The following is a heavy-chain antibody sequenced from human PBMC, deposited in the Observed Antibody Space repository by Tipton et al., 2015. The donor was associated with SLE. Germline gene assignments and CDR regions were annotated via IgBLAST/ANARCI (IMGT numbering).Heavy chain of an antibody. V-gene: IGHV4-39*07. Sequence: TLSLTCSVSGGYISSSSYYWDWIRQPPGTGLEWIGSIFYSGSTDYNPSLRSRDTISVYPAKNQFSLKLNTVTAADSSLYYCARGIVTWKGAILGVDVWGQGTTVNVSS. CDR1: GGYISSSSYY. CDR2: IFYSGST. J-gene: IGHJ6*02. CDR3: ARGIVTWKGAILGVDV. D-gene: IGHD2-21*01.